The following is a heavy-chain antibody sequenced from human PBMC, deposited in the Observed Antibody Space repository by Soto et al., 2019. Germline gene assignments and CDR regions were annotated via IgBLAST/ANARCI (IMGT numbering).Heavy chain of an antibody. CDR1: GDSMSKYY. Sequence: QVQLQESGPGLVKPSETLSLTCTVSGDSMSKYYWSWIRQPAGKGLEWIGRIYTSGSTNYNPSLKTRVIMSIDTSNNHFSLNLKSVTAADSAVYYCARTVGAAYYFDFWGQGALVTVSS. D-gene: IGHD1-26*01. CDR3: ARTVGAAYYFDF. J-gene: IGHJ4*02. CDR2: IYTSGST. V-gene: IGHV4-4*07.